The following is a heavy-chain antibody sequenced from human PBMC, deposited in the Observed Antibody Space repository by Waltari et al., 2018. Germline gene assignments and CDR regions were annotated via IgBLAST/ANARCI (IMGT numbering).Heavy chain of an antibody. CDR2: IYTSGST. Sequence: QVQLQESGPGLVKPSETLSLTCTVSGVSISSYSWSWIRQPAGKGLEWIGRIYTSGSTDYNPSLKSRVTMSVDTSRNQFSLKLSSVTAADTAVYYCARHPNRYFDLWGRGTLVTVSS. V-gene: IGHV4-4*07. CDR3: ARHPNRYFDL. CDR1: GVSISSYS. J-gene: IGHJ2*01.